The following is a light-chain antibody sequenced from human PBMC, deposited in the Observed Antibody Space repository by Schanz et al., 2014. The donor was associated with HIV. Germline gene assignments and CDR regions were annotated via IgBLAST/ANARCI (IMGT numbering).Light chain of an antibody. Sequence: IVLTQSPGTLSLSPGERAALSCRASQSLGSNFLAWYQQKPGQAPRLLIFGASNMATGIPDRFSGSESGTDFTLTISRVEAEDYAVYYCQQYDSPPWTFGQGTKVEVK. CDR2: GAS. CDR1: QSLGSNF. CDR3: QQYDSPPWT. V-gene: IGKV3-20*01. J-gene: IGKJ1*01.